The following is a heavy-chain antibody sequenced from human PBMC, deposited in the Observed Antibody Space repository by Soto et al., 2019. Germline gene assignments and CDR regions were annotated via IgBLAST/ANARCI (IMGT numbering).Heavy chain of an antibody. CDR3: AKETNAYEINY. CDR2: ISYDGNTQ. CDR1: GFIFSGYA. D-gene: IGHD3-9*01. Sequence: QVQLVESGGGVVQPGRSLRLSCAASGFIFSGYAMHWVRQAPGKGLEWVAVISYDGNTQYYADSVRGRFTVSRDNSNNMLCGQMDNLRDDDTAMYYCAKETNAYEINYWGQGTLVTVSS. J-gene: IGHJ4*02. V-gene: IGHV3-30-3*01.